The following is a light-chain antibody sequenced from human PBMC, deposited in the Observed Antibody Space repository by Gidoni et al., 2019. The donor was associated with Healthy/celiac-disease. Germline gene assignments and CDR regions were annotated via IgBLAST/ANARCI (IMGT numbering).Light chain of an antibody. J-gene: IGLJ2*01. CDR2: RNN. V-gene: IGLV1-47*01. CDR3: AAWDDSLSAF. CDR1: SSNIGSNY. Sequence: QSVLTQPPSASGTPGQRVTISCSGSSSNIGSNYVYWYQPLPGTAPKLLIYRNNQRPSGVPDRFSGSKSGTSASMAISGLRSEDEADYYCAAWDDSLSAFFGGGTKLTVL.